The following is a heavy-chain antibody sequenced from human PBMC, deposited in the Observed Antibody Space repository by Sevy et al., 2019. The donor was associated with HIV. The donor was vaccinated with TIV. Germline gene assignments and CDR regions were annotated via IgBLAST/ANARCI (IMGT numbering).Heavy chain of an antibody. V-gene: IGHV1-2*02. CDR3: ARPIAAAGTGWFDP. CDR2: INPNSGGT. Sequence: PSVKVSCKASGYTFTGYYMHWVRQAPGQGLEWMGWINPNSGGTNYAQKFQGRVTMTRDTSISTAYMELSRLRSDDTAVYYCARPIAAAGTGWFDPWGQGTLVTVSS. J-gene: IGHJ5*02. D-gene: IGHD6-13*01. CDR1: GYTFTGYY.